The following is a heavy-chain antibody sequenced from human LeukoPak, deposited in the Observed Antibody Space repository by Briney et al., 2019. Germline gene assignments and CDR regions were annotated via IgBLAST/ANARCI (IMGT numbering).Heavy chain of an antibody. J-gene: IGHJ5*02. CDR1: GYTFTGYY. Sequence: ASVKVSCKASGYTFTGYYMHCVRQAPGQGLEWMECINPNSCRTNYAQKFQGRVTMTRDTSISTAYMELSRLRSDDTALYYCASYIRITIFGVVPGGFDPWGQGTLVTVSS. CDR3: ASYIRITIFGVVPGGFDP. CDR2: INPNSCRT. V-gene: IGHV1-2*02. D-gene: IGHD3-3*01.